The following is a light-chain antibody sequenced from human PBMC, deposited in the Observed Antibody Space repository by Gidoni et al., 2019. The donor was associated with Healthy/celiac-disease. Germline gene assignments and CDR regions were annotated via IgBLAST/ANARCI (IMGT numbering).Light chain of an antibody. J-gene: IGLJ1*01. CDR2: EVS. V-gene: IGLV2-14*01. CDR3: SSYTSSSSNV. Sequence: QSALTQPASVSGSPGQSITISCTGTCSDVGGYNYVSWYQQHPGKAPKLMIYEVSNRPSGVSNRFSGSKSGNTASLTISGLQAEVEADYYCSSYTSSSSNVFGTGTKVTVL. CDR1: CSDVGGYNY.